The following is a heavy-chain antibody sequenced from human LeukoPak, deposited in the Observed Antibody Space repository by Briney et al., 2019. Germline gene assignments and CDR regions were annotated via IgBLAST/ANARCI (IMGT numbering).Heavy chain of an antibody. CDR2: INHSGST. J-gene: IGHJ3*01. CDR1: GGSISSSSYY. CDR3: ARQAVDAGAGTTSYAFDV. D-gene: IGHD1-14*01. V-gene: IGHV4-39*01. Sequence: PSETLSLTCTVSGGSISSSSYYWGWIRQPPGKGLEWIGEINHSGSTNYNPSLKSRVTISVDTSKNQFSLKLSSVTAADTAVYYCARQAVDAGAGTTSYAFDVWDQGTMVTVSS.